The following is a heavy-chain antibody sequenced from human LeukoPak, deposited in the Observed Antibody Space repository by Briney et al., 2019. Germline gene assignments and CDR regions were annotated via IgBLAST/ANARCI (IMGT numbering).Heavy chain of an antibody. D-gene: IGHD2-21*02. CDR1: GFTVSSNY. CDR2: IYSGGST. Sequence: GGSLRLSCAASGFTVSSNYMSWVRQAPGKGLEWVSVIYSGGSTYYADSVKGRFTISRDNSKNTLYPQMNSLRAEDTAVYYCARDALYCGGDCYSLPLWYWGQGTLVTVSS. J-gene: IGHJ4*02. V-gene: IGHV3-66*01. CDR3: ARDALYCGGDCYSLPLWY.